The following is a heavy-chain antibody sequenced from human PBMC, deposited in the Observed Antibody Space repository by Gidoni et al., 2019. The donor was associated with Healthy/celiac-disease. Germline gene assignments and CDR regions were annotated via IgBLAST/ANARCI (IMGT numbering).Heavy chain of an antibody. CDR2: INHSGST. Sequence: GQLKQRGAGLLKPRDTLCLTCAVYGGYVGGYYWSWLRQPPGKGLEWIGEINHSGSTTYNPSLKSRLITAVDTSKNQSSLKLSSIPAADTAVYYCSGRADPTVTTQSIDYWGQGTLVTVSS. V-gene: IGHV4-34*01. J-gene: IGHJ4*02. CDR1: GGYVGGYY. CDR3: SGRADPTVTTQSIDY. D-gene: IGHD4-17*01.